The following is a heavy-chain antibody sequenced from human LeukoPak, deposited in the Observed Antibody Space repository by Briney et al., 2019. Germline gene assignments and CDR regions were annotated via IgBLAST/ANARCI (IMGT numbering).Heavy chain of an antibody. J-gene: IGHJ4*02. V-gene: IGHV4-4*02. Sequence: SETLSLTCAVSGGSISSSNWWSWVRHPPGKGLEWIGEIYHSGSTNYNPSLKSRVTISVDKSKNQFSLKLRYVTAADTAAYYCAKYSSSWNIDYWGQGTLVTVSS. CDR1: GGSISSSNW. D-gene: IGHD6-13*01. CDR3: AKYSSSWNIDY. CDR2: IYHSGST.